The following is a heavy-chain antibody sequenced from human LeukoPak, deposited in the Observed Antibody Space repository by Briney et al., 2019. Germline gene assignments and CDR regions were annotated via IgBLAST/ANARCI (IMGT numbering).Heavy chain of an antibody. J-gene: IGHJ4*02. CDR3: ARIPGAGGSYFDY. CDR2: INPSGGST. D-gene: IGHD1-26*01. V-gene: IGHV1-46*01. Sequence: GASVKACCKASGYTFTSYYKHWVRQAPGQGLEWMGIINPSGGSTSYAQKFQGRVTMTRDTSTSTVYMELSSLRSEDAAVYYCARIPGAGGSYFDYWGQGTLVTVSS. CDR1: GYTFTSYY.